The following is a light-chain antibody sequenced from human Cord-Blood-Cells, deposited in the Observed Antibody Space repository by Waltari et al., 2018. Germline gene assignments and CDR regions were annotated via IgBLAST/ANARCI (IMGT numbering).Light chain of an antibody. V-gene: IGKV1-33*01. Sequence: DIQMTQSPSSLSASVGDRVTITCQASQDISNYLNWYQQKPGKAPKLLIYDASNLETGVPSRVIGSGSGTDFTFTISSVQPEDIATYYCQQYDNLVTFGPGTKVEIK. CDR1: QDISNY. CDR2: DAS. CDR3: QQYDNLVT. J-gene: IGKJ3*01.